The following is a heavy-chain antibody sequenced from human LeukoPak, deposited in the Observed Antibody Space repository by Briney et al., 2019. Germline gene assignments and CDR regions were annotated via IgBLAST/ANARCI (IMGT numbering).Heavy chain of an antibody. CDR3: ARDRCDGYSWGPFDY. CDR1: GGSISSYS. J-gene: IGHJ4*02. Sequence: SETLSLTCTVSGGSISSYSWSWIRQPAGKGLEWIGRVYTSGRTNYNPSLKSRVTMSVDTSKHQFSLKLTSVTDAGTAVYYCARDRCDGYSWGPFDYWGQGTLVTVSS. V-gene: IGHV4-4*07. CDR2: VYTSGRT. D-gene: IGHD5-24*01.